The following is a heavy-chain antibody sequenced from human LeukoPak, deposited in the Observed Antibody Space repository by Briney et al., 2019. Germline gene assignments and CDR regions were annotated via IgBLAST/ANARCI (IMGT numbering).Heavy chain of an antibody. CDR1: GFTFSNYA. D-gene: IGHD3-10*01. Sequence: PGGSLRLSCAASGFTFSNYAMSWVRLAPGKGLEWVSRIGGSGGRTYYADSVKGRFTISRDDSKNTLYLQMTSLRAEDTAVYHCAREALGGGGYWGQGTLVTVSS. CDR2: IGGSGGRT. CDR3: AREALGGGGY. V-gene: IGHV3-23*01. J-gene: IGHJ4*02.